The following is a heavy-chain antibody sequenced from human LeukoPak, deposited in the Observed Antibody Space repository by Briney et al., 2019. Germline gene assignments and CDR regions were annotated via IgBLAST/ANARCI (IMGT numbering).Heavy chain of an antibody. CDR3: ARGDPDLDGFDI. CDR1: GDSINSYY. V-gene: IGHV4-59*01. J-gene: IGHJ3*02. Sequence: KTSETLSLTCSVSGDSINSYYWNWIRQPPGKGLEWIGYIYYSGSTNYNPSLKSRVTISVDTSKNQFSLKLSSVTAADTAVYYCARGDPDLDGFDIWGQGTMVTVSS. CDR2: IYYSGST.